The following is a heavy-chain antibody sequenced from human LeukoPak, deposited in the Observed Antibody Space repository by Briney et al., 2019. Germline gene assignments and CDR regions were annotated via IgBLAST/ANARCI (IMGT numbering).Heavy chain of an antibody. CDR2: ISSNGGST. CDR1: GFTYSRYA. V-gene: IGHV3-64D*06. J-gene: IGHJ4*02. D-gene: IGHD3-10*01. CDR3: VRDGSGSYYTYYFDY. Sequence: GWSLSLSCSASGFTYSRYAMHWVRQAPGKGLEYVSAISSNGGSTYYADSVKGRFTISRDNSKNTLYLQMSSLRAEDTAVYYCVRDGSGSYYTYYFDYWGQGTLVTVSS.